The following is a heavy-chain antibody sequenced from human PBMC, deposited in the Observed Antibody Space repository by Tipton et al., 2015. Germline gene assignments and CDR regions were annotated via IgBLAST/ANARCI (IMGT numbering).Heavy chain of an antibody. D-gene: IGHD1-26*01. CDR2: IQYSGGT. CDR3: ARAPLVGATPSAPYYYYGMDV. J-gene: IGHJ6*02. Sequence: TLSLTCTVSSDSINKYYWSWIRQPPGKELQWIGYIQYSGGTNYNPSLESRVSMSVDTSKNQFSLKLSSVTAADTAVYYCARAPLVGATPSAPYYYYGMDVWGQGTTVTVSS. V-gene: IGHV4-59*12. CDR1: SDSINKYY.